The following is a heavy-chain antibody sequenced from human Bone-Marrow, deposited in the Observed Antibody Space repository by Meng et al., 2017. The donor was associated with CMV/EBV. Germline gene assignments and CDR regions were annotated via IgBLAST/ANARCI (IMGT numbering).Heavy chain of an antibody. CDR1: GYTFTSYD. CDR3: ARDFPLGSRGYSYGPPEGVGMDV. J-gene: IGHJ6*02. CDR2: MNPNSGNT. D-gene: IGHD5-18*01. V-gene: IGHV1-8*01. Sequence: ASVKVSCKASGYTFTSYDINWVRQATGQGLEWMGWMNPNSGNTGYAQKFQGRVTMTRNTSISTAYMELSSLRSEDTAVYYCARDFPLGSRGYSYGPPEGVGMDVWGQGTTVTVSS.